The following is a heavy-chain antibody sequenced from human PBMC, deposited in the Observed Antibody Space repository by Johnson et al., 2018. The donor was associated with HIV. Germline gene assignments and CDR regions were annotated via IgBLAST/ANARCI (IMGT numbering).Heavy chain of an antibody. Sequence: VQLVESGGGLVQPGVSLRLSCAASGFTVSSNYMSWVRQAPGKGLEWVSVIYSGGRTYHADSVKGRFTLSRDNSKNTLDLQMNSLRAEDTAVYYCARDRGVFWNNDYKGDAFDIWGQGTMVTVSS. CDR1: GFTVSSNY. D-gene: IGHD3-3*01. V-gene: IGHV3-53*01. CDR2: IYSGGRT. CDR3: ARDRGVFWNNDYKGDAFDI. J-gene: IGHJ3*02.